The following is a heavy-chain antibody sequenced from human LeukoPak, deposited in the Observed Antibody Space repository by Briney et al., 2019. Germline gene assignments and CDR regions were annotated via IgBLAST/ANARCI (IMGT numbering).Heavy chain of an antibody. CDR1: GYSFTSYG. V-gene: IGHV1-18*01. CDR2: VSAYADDT. CDR3: ARDCIGCHGFDY. J-gene: IGHJ4*02. Sequence: ASVEVSCKASGYSFTSYGISWVRQAPGQGLEWMGWVSAYADDTNYVQKFQSRVTMTTDTSTSTAYMELRSLRSDDTAVYYCARDCIGCHGFDYWGQGTLVTVSS. D-gene: IGHD2-15*01.